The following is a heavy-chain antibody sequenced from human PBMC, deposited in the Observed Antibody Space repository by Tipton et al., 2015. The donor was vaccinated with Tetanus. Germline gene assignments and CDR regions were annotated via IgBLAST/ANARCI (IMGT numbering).Heavy chain of an antibody. CDR2: ISSSSSYI. CDR3: ARAGVTMVRGVSGSWDGMDV. V-gene: IGHV3-21*01. D-gene: IGHD3-10*01. CDR1: GFTFDDYA. Sequence: SLRLSCAASGFTFDDYAMHWVRQAPGKGLEWVSSISSSSSYIYYADSVKGRFTISRDNAKNSLYLQMNSLRAEDTAVYYCARAGVTMVRGVSGSWDGMDVWGQGTTVTVSS. J-gene: IGHJ6*02.